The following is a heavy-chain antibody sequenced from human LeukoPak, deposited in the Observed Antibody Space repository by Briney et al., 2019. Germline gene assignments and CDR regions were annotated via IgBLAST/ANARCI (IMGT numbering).Heavy chain of an antibody. Sequence: SGPTLVKPTQTLTLTCTFSGFSLTTTGVGSTGVGVTWVRQPPGKALEWLALIYWNDGKHYNPSLKTRLTITKDTSKNQVILTMTNMDPVDTATYYCAHDRMGIGYGPWGQGALVTVSS. V-gene: IGHV2-5*01. D-gene: IGHD1-26*01. CDR3: AHDRMGIGYGP. CDR2: IYWNDGK. J-gene: IGHJ5*02. CDR1: GFSLTTTGVGSTGVG.